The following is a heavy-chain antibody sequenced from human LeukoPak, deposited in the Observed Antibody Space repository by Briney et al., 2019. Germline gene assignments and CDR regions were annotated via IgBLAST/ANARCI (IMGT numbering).Heavy chain of an antibody. CDR2: INLSGST. J-gene: IGHJ4*02. V-gene: IGHV4-34*01. D-gene: IGHD6-19*01. CDR1: GGSFSGYY. CDR3: AGLIAVDGADY. Sequence: SETLSLTCAVYGGSFSGYYWSWIRQPPGKGLEWIGEINLSGSTNYNPSLKSRVTISVDTSKNQFSLELSSVTAADTAVYYCAGLIAVDGADYWGQGTLVTVSS.